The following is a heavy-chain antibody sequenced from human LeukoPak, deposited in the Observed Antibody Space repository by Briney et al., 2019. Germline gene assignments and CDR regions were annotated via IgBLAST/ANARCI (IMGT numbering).Heavy chain of an antibody. Sequence: GGSLRLSCAASGFTFSSYAMSWVRQAPGKGLEWVSAISGSGGSTYYADSVKGRFTISRGNSKNTLYLQMNSLRAEDTAVYYCAKAAEHYGSGSYRTFDYWGQGTLVTVSS. CDR3: AKAAEHYGSGSYRTFDY. J-gene: IGHJ4*02. V-gene: IGHV3-23*01. D-gene: IGHD3-10*01. CDR1: GFTFSSYA. CDR2: ISGSGGST.